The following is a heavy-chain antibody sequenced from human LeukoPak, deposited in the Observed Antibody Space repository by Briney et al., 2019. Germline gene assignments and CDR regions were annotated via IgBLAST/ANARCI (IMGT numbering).Heavy chain of an antibody. CDR3: AREDYYDSSGYHFDY. CDR1: AVSISSGSYY. J-gene: IGHJ4*02. CDR2: IYTSGST. D-gene: IGHD3-22*01. Sequence: PSETMSLACTVSAVSISSGSYYWSWIRQPAGKGLEWIGRIYTSGSTNYNPSLKSRVTISVDTSKNQFSLKLSSVTAADTAVYYCAREDYYDSSGYHFDYWGQGTLVTVSS. V-gene: IGHV4-61*02.